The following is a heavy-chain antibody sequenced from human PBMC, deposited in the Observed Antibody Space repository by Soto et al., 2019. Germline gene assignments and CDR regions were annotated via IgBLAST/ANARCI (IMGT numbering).Heavy chain of an antibody. CDR1: GYTFIGYY. Sequence: ASVKVSCKASGYTFIGYYIHWVRQAPGQGLEWMGWINPNSGGTNYAQRFQGWVTMTRDRSISTAYMELSRLKSDDTAVYYCARVGGGLASLGYYGMDVWGQGTTVTV. CDR2: INPNSGGT. CDR3: ARVGGGLASLGYYGMDV. J-gene: IGHJ6*02. D-gene: IGHD3-10*01. V-gene: IGHV1-2*04.